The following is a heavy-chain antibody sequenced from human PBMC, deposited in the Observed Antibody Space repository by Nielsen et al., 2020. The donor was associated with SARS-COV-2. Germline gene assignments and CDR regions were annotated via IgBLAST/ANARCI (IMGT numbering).Heavy chain of an antibody. CDR1: GYTFTSYG. V-gene: IGHV1-18*01. CDR3: ARGKSEYYGSGSYFFYGMDV. D-gene: IGHD3-10*01. J-gene: IGHJ6*02. CDR2: ISAYNGNT. Sequence: ALVKVSCKASGYTFTSYGISWVRQAPGQGLEWMGWISAYNGNTNYAQKLQGRVTMTTDTSASTAYMELSSLRSEDTAVYYCARGKSEYYGSGSYFFYGMDVWGQGTTVTVSS.